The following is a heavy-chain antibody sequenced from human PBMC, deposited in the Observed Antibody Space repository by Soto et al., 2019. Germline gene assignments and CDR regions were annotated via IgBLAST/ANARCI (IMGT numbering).Heavy chain of an antibody. J-gene: IGHJ4*02. CDR2: ISYDGSNK. V-gene: IGHV3-30-3*01. CDR3: VSSGH. CDR1: GFTFSSYA. Sequence: QVQLVESGGGVVQPGRSLRLSCAASGFTFSSYAMHWVRQAPGKGLEWVAVISYDGSNKYYADSVKGRFTISRDNSKNTLFLQMNSLRAEDTAVYYCVSSGHWGQGTLVTVSS.